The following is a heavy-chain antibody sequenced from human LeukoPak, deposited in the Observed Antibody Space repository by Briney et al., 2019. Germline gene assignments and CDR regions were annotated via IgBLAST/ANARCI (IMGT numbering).Heavy chain of an antibody. CDR3: VRGPYGSSISNWFDP. V-gene: IGHV4-39*07. D-gene: IGHD3-10*01. Sequence: SETLSLTCTVSGGSISRSSYYWGWIRQTPGKGLEWIGSIYYRGSTYYKSSLKSRVTISLDTPKKQFSLNLRSVTAADTAVYYCVRGPYGSSISNWFDPWGQGLLVTVSS. J-gene: IGHJ5*02. CDR1: GGSISRSSYY. CDR2: IYYRGST.